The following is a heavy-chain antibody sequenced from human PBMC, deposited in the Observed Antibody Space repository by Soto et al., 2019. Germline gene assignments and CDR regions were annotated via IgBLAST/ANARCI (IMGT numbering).Heavy chain of an antibody. D-gene: IGHD2-15*01. CDR3: ARSCSGGSCYSNFVY. CDR2: IIPILGIA. CDR1: GGTFSSYT. J-gene: IGHJ4*02. V-gene: IGHV1-69*02. Sequence: QVQLVQSGAEVKKPGSSVKVSCKASGGTFSSYTISWVRQAPGQGLEWMGRIIPILGIANYAQKFQGRVTITADKSTSTAYMELSSLRSEDTAVYYCARSCSGGSCYSNFVYWGQGTLVTVSS.